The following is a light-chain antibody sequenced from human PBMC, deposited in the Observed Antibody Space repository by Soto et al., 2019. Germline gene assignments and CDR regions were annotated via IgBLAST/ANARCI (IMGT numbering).Light chain of an antibody. V-gene: IGKV3-15*01. CDR3: QQYNNWPPWWT. CDR1: QSVSNN. Sequence: EIVMTQSPATLSVSPGERATLSCRASQSVSNNLAWYQQKPGQAPRLLIYGASTRSTGIPARFSGSGSGTEFTLTISSLQSEDFALYSCQQYNNWPPWWTFGQGTRVDIK. CDR2: GAS. J-gene: IGKJ1*01.